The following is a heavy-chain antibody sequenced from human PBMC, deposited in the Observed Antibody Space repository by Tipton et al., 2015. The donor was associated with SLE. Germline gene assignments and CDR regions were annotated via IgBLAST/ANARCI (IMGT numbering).Heavy chain of an antibody. CDR2: MNPNSGNT. CDR1: GYTFTTYD. D-gene: IGHD3-3*01. V-gene: IGHV1-8*01. Sequence: QSGAEVKKPGASVKVSCKASGYTFTTYDINWVRQDTGQGLEWMGWMNPNSGNTGYAQKFQGRVTMTRDTSTSTAYMELNSLRSEDTAVYFCARGGRFLGGPPGFFDLWGRGTLVTVSS. CDR3: ARGGRFLGGPPGFFDL. J-gene: IGHJ2*01.